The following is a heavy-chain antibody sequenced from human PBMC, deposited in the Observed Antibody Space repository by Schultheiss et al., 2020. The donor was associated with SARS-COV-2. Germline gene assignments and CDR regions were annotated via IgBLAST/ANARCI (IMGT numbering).Heavy chain of an antibody. CDR2: IYYSGST. D-gene: IGHD1-7*01. J-gene: IGHJ6*03. CDR1: GGSFSGYY. CDR3: AKGMELGSSYYYYMDV. V-gene: IGHV4-34*01. Sequence: SQTLSLTCAVYGGSFSGYYWSWIRQPPGKGLEWIGYIYYSGSTNYNPSLKSRVTMSVDTSKNQFSLKLSSVTAADTAVYYCAKGMELGSSYYYYMDVWGQGTTVTVSS.